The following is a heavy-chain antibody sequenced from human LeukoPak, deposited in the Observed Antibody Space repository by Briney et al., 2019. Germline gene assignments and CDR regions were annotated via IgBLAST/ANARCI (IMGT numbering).Heavy chain of an antibody. Sequence: ETLSLTCDVYGGSFSGYYWSWIRQPPGKGLEWIGEINHSGRANYNPSLKSRVIISVDTSKNQFSLKLTSVTAADAAVYFCTRGGIVAPFDYWGQGTLVIVSS. CDR3: TRGGIVAPFDY. CDR1: GGSFSGYY. J-gene: IGHJ4*02. D-gene: IGHD5-12*01. V-gene: IGHV4-34*01. CDR2: INHSGRA.